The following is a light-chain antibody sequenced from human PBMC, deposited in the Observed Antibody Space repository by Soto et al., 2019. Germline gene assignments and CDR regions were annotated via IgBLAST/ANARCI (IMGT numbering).Light chain of an antibody. V-gene: IGKV3-20*01. CDR3: QQCGSSPWT. J-gene: IGKJ1*01. CDR2: AAS. CDR1: ESVTSS. Sequence: EIVMTQSPAPPSVSPGDRATLSCRASESVTSSLAWYQQKPGQPPRLLIYAASSRATGIPDRFSGGGSGTDFTLTISRLEPEDFAVYYCQQCGSSPWTFGQGTKVDI.